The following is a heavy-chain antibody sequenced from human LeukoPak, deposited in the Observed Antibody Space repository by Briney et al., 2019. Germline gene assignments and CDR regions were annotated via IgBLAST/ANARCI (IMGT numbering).Heavy chain of an antibody. D-gene: IGHD3-10*01. CDR3: ARDSPYYYGSGSYQDNWFDP. Sequence: GASVNVSCKSSVYAFTSYGISWVRQAPGQGLEWMGWISAYNGNTNYAQKLQGRVTMTTDTSTSTAYMELRSLRSDDTAVYYCARDSPYYYGSGSYQDNWFDPWGQGTLVTVSS. J-gene: IGHJ5*02. CDR1: VYAFTSYG. V-gene: IGHV1-18*01. CDR2: ISAYNGNT.